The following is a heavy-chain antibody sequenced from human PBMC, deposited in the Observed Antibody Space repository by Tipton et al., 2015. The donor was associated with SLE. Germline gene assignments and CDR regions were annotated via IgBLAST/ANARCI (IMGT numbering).Heavy chain of an antibody. J-gene: IGHJ4*02. CDR2: IYHSGST. CDR3: ARQGTGFGSGRDDY. Sequence: TLSITCAVSGYSISSGYYWGWIRQPPGKGLEWIGSIYHSGSTYYNPSLKSRVTTSVDTSKNQFSLSLYSVTVEDTAVYYCARQGTGFGSGRDDYWGQGILVTVSS. D-gene: IGHD1-14*01. CDR1: GYSISSGYY. V-gene: IGHV4-38-2*01.